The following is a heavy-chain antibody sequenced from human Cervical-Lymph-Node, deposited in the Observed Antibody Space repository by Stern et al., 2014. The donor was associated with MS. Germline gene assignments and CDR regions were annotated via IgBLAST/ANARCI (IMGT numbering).Heavy chain of an antibody. CDR1: GYTFTSLG. CDR3: ASGSLEGFDP. CDR2: ISAYNGNT. D-gene: IGHD5-24*01. Sequence: VQLAESGGEVKKPGASVKVSCKASGYTFTSLGISWVRQAPGQGLEWMGWISAYNGNTTYAQKLQGRVTLTTDTSTSTAYMELRSLTSDDTAAYYCASGSLEGFDPWGQGTLVTVSS. J-gene: IGHJ5*02. V-gene: IGHV1-18*01.